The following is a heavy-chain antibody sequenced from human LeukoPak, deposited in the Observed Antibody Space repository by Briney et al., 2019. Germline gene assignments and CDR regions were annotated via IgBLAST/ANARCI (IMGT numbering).Heavy chain of an antibody. CDR2: IDWDDDK. V-gene: IGHV2-70*04. J-gene: IGHJ4*02. CDR1: GFSLSTSGMR. D-gene: IGHD2-21*02. CDR3: ARTPYCGGDCYVDY. Sequence: GPTLVNPTQTLTLTCTFSGFSLSTSGMRVSWIRQPPGKALEWLARIDWDDDKFYSTSLKTRLTISKDTSKNQVVLTMTNMDPVDTATYYCARTPYCGGDCYVDYWGQGTLVTVSS.